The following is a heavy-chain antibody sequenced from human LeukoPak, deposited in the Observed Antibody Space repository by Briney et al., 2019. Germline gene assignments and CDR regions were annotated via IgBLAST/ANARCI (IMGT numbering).Heavy chain of an antibody. J-gene: IGHJ4*02. Sequence: GGSLRLSCAASGFTFRNYAMHWVRQAPGKGLEWVAIIGYDGDNKYYADSVKGRFTISRDNSKNTLSLQMNSLRGEDTAVYYCAKDPSTLYSSGLDFWGQGTLVTVSS. CDR2: IGYDGDNK. D-gene: IGHD6-19*01. CDR3: AKDPSTLYSSGLDF. CDR1: GFTFRNYA. V-gene: IGHV3-30*02.